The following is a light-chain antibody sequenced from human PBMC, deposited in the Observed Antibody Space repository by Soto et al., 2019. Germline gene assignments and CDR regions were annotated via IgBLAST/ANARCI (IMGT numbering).Light chain of an antibody. CDR1: QSVSGN. Sequence: EIVMTQSPVTLSVSPGERATLSCRASQSVSGNLAWYQQKPGQAPRLLIYGSSTRATGIPARFSGSGSGTEFTLTISSLPSEDFAVYYCQQYNNWPLYTFGRGTKLEIK. V-gene: IGKV3-15*01. CDR3: QQYNNWPLYT. CDR2: GSS. J-gene: IGKJ2*01.